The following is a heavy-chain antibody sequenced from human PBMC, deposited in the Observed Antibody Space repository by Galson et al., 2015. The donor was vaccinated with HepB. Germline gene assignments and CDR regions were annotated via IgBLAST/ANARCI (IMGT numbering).Heavy chain of an antibody. CDR1: GFTFSSYG. Sequence: SLRLSCAASGFTFSSYGMHWVRQAPGKGLEWVAVISYDGSNKYYADSVKGRFTISRDNSKNTLYLQMNSLRAEDTAVYYCAKGRGYSYGYFDYWGQGTLVTVSS. CDR3: AKGRGYSYGYFDY. D-gene: IGHD5-18*01. J-gene: IGHJ4*02. V-gene: IGHV3-30*18. CDR2: ISYDGSNK.